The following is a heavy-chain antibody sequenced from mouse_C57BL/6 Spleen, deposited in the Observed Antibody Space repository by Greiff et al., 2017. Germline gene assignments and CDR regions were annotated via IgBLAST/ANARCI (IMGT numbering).Heavy chain of an antibody. V-gene: IGHV1-80*01. CDR2: IFPGDGDT. J-gene: IGHJ2*01. CDR3: ARWGDYDGLNYFDY. D-gene: IGHD2-4*01. Sequence: VHLVESGAELVKPGASVKISCKASGYAFSSYWLNWVKQRPGKGLEWIGQIFPGDGDTNYNGKFKGKATLTADKSSSTAYMQLSSLTSEDSAVYFCARWGDYDGLNYFDYWGQGTTLTVSS. CDR1: GYAFSSYW.